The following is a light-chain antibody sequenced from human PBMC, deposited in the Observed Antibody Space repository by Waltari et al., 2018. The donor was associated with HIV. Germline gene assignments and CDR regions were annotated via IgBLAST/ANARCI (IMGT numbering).Light chain of an antibody. CDR2: SNY. CDR1: SSNIGSNT. CDR3: AAWDDSLNGPGVV. V-gene: IGLV1-44*01. J-gene: IGLJ2*01. Sequence: QSVLTQPPSASGTPGQRVTISCSGSSSNIGSNTVNWYQQLPGTAPKLLIYSNYQRPSGVPDRFSGSKSGTSASLAISGLQSEDEADYYCAAWDDSLNGPGVVFGGGTKLTVL.